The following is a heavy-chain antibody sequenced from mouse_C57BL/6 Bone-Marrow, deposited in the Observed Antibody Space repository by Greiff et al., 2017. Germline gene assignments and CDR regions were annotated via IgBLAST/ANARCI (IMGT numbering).Heavy chain of an antibody. J-gene: IGHJ3*01. CDR3: ARHEDYYDRGFAD. CDR2: FYPGSGSI. Sequence: VQLQQSGAELVKPGASVKLSCKASGYTFTEYTIHWVKQRSGQGLEWIGWFYPGSGSIKYNEKFKDKATVTADKSSSTVYMGLSRLTSEDSAVYFWARHEDYYDRGFADWGQGTLVTVAA. CDR1: GYTFTEYT. D-gene: IGHD1-1*01. V-gene: IGHV1-62-2*01.